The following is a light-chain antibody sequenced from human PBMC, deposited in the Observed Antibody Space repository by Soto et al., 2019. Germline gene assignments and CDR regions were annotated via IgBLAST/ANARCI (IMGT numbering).Light chain of an antibody. J-gene: IGLJ1*01. CDR3: SSYAGSSNV. V-gene: IGLV2-8*01. CDR1: RSDVGGYNY. CDR2: EVN. Sequence: LTQPPSASGSPGQSVAISCTGTRSDVGGYNYVSRYQQHPGKAPKLMIYEVNKRPSGVPDRFSGSKSGNTASLTVSGLQAEDEADYYCSSYAGSSNVFGTGTKVTVL.